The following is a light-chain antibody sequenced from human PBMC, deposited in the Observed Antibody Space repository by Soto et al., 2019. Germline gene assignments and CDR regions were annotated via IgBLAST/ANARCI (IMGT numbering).Light chain of an antibody. J-gene: IGKJ3*01. V-gene: IGKV1-27*01. Sequence: DIQMTQSPSSLSASVGDRVTITCRASQGISSYLAWYQQKPGKVPTRLIYAASTLKSGVTSRFSGSGAGTDYTLPISSQQPEDVATDYCQKYNSTPPFTFGPGTKVDIK. CDR2: AAS. CDR3: QKYNSTPPFT. CDR1: QGISSY.